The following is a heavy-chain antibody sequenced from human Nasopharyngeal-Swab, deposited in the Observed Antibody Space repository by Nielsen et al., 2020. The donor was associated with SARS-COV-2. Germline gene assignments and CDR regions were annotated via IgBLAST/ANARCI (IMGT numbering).Heavy chain of an antibody. CDR2: IYSGGST. V-gene: IGHV3-53*01. CDR3: ARAPVCGGDCYAYYFGY. D-gene: IGHD2-21*02. J-gene: IGHJ4*02. Sequence: GGSLRLSCAASGFTVSSNYMSWVRQAPGKGLEWVSVIYSGGSTYYADSVKGRFTISRDNSKNTLYLQMNSLRAEDTAVYYCARAPVCGGDCYAYYFGYWGQGTLVTVSS. CDR1: GFTVSSNY.